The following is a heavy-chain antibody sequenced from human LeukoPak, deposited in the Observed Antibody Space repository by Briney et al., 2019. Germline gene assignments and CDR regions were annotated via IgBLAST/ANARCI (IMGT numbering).Heavy chain of an antibody. Sequence: GRSLRLSCAASGFTFDDYAMHWVRQAPGKGLEWVSGISWNSGSIGYADSVKGRFTISRDNAKNSLYLQMNSLRAEDTALYYCAKDLNYYDSSGYAGWGQGTLVTFSS. D-gene: IGHD3-22*01. CDR3: AKDLNYYDSSGYAG. V-gene: IGHV3-9*01. CDR2: ISWNSGSI. J-gene: IGHJ4*02. CDR1: GFTFDDYA.